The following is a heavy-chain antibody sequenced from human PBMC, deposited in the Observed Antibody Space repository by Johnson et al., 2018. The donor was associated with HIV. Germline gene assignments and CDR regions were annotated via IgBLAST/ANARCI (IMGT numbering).Heavy chain of an antibody. CDR1: GFTFSSYG. D-gene: IGHD6-19*01. J-gene: IGHJ3*01. V-gene: IGHV3-30*02. Sequence: VQLVESGGGVVQPGGSLRLSCAASGFTFSSYGMHWVRQAPGKGLEWVAFIRYDGTNKYYADSMKGRFTISRDNSKNTLYLQMSRLRPEDTAVYYCAKIGQWRERLDAFDVWGQGTMVTVSS. CDR3: AKIGQWRERLDAFDV. CDR2: IRYDGTNK.